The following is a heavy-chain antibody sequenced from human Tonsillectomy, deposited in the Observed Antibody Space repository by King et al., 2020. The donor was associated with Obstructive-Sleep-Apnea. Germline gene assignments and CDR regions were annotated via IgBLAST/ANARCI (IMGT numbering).Heavy chain of an antibody. J-gene: IGHJ5*02. Sequence: QLQESGPGLVNPSETLYLSCSVSGASISSNSYYWGWIRQPPGKGLEWIGNIYYSVSTYYNTSLKSRVTISLDTSKSQFSLRLSALTAADTAVYYCAGAVAVAGSFDTWGRGTLVSVSS. CDR1: GASISSNSYY. CDR3: AGAVAVAGSFDT. D-gene: IGHD6-19*01. V-gene: IGHV4-39*07. CDR2: IYYSVST.